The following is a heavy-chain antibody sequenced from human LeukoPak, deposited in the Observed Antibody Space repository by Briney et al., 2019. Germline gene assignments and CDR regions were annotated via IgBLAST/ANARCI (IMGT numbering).Heavy chain of an antibody. V-gene: IGHV1-69*13. Sequence: ASVKVSCKASGGTFSSYAISWVRQAPGQGLEWMGGIIPIFGKPNYAQKFQGGVTITADESTNTAYMELTSLRSEDTAVYYCARTTVAGTGLGFFAYWGQGTLVTVSS. D-gene: IGHD6-19*01. CDR2: IIPIFGKP. CDR3: ARTTVAGTGLGFFAY. CDR1: GGTFSSYA. J-gene: IGHJ4*02.